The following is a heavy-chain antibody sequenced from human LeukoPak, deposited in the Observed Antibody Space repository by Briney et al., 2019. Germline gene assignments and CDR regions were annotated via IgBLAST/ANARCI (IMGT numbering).Heavy chain of an antibody. CDR1: GFSVNINY. D-gene: IGHD4-17*01. J-gene: IGHJ4*02. Sequence: GGSLRLSCAVSGFSVNINYMSWVRQAPGKGLEWVSVIYSGGSTYYADSVKGRFTISRDNSKNTLYLQMNSLRAEDTAVYYCARSTTLRSPIDYWGQGTLVTVSS. CDR3: ARSTTLRSPIDY. V-gene: IGHV3-66*01. CDR2: IYSGGST.